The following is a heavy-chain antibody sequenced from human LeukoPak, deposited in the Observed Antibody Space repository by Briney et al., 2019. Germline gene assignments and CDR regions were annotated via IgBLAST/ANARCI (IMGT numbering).Heavy chain of an antibody. V-gene: IGHV3-23*01. CDR3: ARGTSGYDFDY. CDR2: ISGSGDTT. CDR1: GFTFSNYA. J-gene: IGHJ4*02. D-gene: IGHD5-12*01. Sequence: GGSLRLSCAASGFTFSNYAMSWVRQPPGKGLEWVSLISGSGDTTYYADSVKGRFTISRDNSKNTLYLQMNSLRAEDTAVYYCARGTSGYDFDYWGQGTLVTVSS.